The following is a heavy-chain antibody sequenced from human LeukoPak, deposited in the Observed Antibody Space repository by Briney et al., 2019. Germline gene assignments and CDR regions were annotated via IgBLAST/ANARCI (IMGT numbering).Heavy chain of an antibody. CDR1: GFTFSSYA. J-gene: IGHJ4*02. CDR2: ISYDGSNK. CDR3: ARVDSDTAMVGYFDY. V-gene: IGHV3-30*04. Sequence: GGSLRLSCAASGFTFSSYAMHWVRQAPGKGLEWVAVISYDGSNKYYADSVKGRFTTSRDNSKNTLYLQMNSLRAEDTAVYYCARVDSDTAMVGYFDYWGQGTLVTVSS. D-gene: IGHD5-18*01.